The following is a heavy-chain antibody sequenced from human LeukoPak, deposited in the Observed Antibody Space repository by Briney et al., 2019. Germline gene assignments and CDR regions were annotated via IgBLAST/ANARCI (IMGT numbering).Heavy chain of an antibody. CDR2: IIPIFGTA. CDR3: ASAPDYCSGGSCLSYGMDV. D-gene: IGHD2-15*01. CDR1: GGTFSSYA. Sequence: SVKVSCKASGGTFSSYAISWVRQAPGQGLEWMGGIIPIFGTANYAQKFQGRVTITADESTSAAYMELSSLRSEDTAVYYCASAPDYCSGGSCLSYGMDVWGQGTTVTVSS. V-gene: IGHV1-69*13. J-gene: IGHJ6*02.